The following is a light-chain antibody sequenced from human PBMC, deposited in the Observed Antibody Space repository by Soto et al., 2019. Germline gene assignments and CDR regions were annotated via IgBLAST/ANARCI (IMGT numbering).Light chain of an antibody. CDR2: YDS. V-gene: IGLV3-21*04. CDR1: NIGSKS. CDR3: QVWDSSSDHTFDV. Sequence: SYELTQPPSVSVAPGKTARITCGGNNIGSKSVHWYQQKPGQAPVLVIYYDSDRPSGIPERFSGSNSGNTATLTISRVEAGDEADYYCQVWDSSSDHTFDVFGTGTKLTVL. J-gene: IGLJ1*01.